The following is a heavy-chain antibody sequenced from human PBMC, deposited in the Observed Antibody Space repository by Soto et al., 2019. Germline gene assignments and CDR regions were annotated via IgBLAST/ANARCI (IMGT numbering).Heavy chain of an antibody. D-gene: IGHD5-18*01. CDR3: ARDIWDTAMVSDYYYYGMDG. J-gene: IGHJ6*02. V-gene: IGHV1-69*06. CDR2: IIPIFGTA. CDR1: GGTFSSYA. Sequence: QVQLVQSGAEVKKPGSSVKVSCKASGGTFSSYAISWVRQAPGQGLEWMGGIIPIFGTANYAQKFQGRVTITADKSTSTAYMELSSLRSEDTAVYYCARDIWDTAMVSDYYYYGMDGWGQGTTVTVSS.